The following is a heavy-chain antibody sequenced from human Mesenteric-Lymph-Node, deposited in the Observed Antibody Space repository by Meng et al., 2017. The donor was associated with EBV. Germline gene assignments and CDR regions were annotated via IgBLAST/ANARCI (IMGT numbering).Heavy chain of an antibody. Sequence: HLRLQGPGPGLVRPSETLSFTCTVSGDSIISSSSYYWGWIRQPPGKGLEWIGSLYYSGSTYYNPSLKSRVTISVDTSKNQLSLKLSSVTAADTAVYYCARDDCSGGSCHAFGWFDPWGQGTLVTVSS. V-gene: IGHV4-39*07. J-gene: IGHJ5*02. CDR3: ARDDCSGGSCHAFGWFDP. CDR1: GDSIISSSSYY. D-gene: IGHD2-15*01. CDR2: LYYSGST.